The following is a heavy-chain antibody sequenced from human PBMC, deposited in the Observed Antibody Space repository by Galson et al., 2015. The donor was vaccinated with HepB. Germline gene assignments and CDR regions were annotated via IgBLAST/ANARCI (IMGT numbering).Heavy chain of an antibody. Sequence: CAISGDSVSNTGAAWNWIRQSPSRGLEWLGRTYYRSKWYTDYAVSVEGRLTINPDTSKNQFSLQLNSVTPEDTAVYYCASEHITTYNPNYYGLDVWGQGTTVTVSS. CDR3: ASEHITTYNPNYYGLDV. D-gene: IGHD2/OR15-2a*01. V-gene: IGHV6-1*01. J-gene: IGHJ6*02. CDR2: TYYRSKWYT. CDR1: GDSVSNTGAA.